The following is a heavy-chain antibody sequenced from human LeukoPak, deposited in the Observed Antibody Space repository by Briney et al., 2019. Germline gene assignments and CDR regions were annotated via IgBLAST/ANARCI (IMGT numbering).Heavy chain of an antibody. Sequence: GGSLRLFCAVSGFTFSNFWMSWVRQAPGRGLEGVANIHPEGNEKYHVESVKGRFTISRDNTKNLLFLQMNALRVEDTAVYYCARGDDFSGDHWGQGTLVTVSS. CDR2: IHPEGNEK. CDR3: ARGDDFSGDH. V-gene: IGHV3-7*04. CDR1: GFTFSNFW. D-gene: IGHD1-1*01. J-gene: IGHJ4*02.